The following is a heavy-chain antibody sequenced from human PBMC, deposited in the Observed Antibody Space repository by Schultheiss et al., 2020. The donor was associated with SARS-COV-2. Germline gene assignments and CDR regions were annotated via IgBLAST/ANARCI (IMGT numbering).Heavy chain of an antibody. CDR3: ARDRGDCGGGSCGWFDP. CDR1: EYTSTDYY. D-gene: IGHD2-15*01. CDR2: IIPIFGTA. Sequence: SVKVSCKASEYTSTDYYMHWVRQAPGQGLEWMGGIIPIFGTANYAQKFQGRVTITADESTSTAYMELSSLRSEDTAVYYCARDRGDCGGGSCGWFDPWGQGTLVTVSS. J-gene: IGHJ5*02. V-gene: IGHV1-69*13.